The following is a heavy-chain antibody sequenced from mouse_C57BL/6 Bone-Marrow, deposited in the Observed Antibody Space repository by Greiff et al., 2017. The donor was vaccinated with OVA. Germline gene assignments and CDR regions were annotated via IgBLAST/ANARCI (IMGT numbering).Heavy chain of an antibody. V-gene: IGHV5-2*01. CDR3: AVLPPYYFDY. J-gene: IGHJ2*01. CDR2: INSDGGST. CDR1: EYEFPSHD. Sequence: EVQVVESGGGLVQPGESLKLSCESNEYEFPSHDMSWVRKTPEKRLELVAAINSDGGSTYYPYTMERRFIISRDNTKKSLYLQMSSLRSEDTALYYCAVLPPYYFDYWGQGTTLTVSS.